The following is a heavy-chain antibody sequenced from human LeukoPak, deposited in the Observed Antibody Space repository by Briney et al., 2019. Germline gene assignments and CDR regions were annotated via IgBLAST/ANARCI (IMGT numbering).Heavy chain of an antibody. Sequence: GASVKVSCKASGYAFTSYDINWVRQATGQGLEWMGWMNPNSGNTGYAQKFQGRVTMTRNTSISTAYMELSSLRSEDTAVYYCARAPTTGFGDIFDYWGQGTLVTVSS. J-gene: IGHJ4*02. CDR1: GYAFTSYD. V-gene: IGHV1-8*01. CDR3: ARAPTTGFGDIFDY. CDR2: MNPNSGNT. D-gene: IGHD3-10*01.